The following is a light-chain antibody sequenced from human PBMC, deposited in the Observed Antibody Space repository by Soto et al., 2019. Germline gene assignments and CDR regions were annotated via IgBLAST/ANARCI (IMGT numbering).Light chain of an antibody. CDR2: EGS. Sequence: QSALTQPASVSGSPGQSITISCTGSSSDVGSYNLVSWYQQHPGKAPKLLIFEGSKRPSGDSNRFSGSKSGSTASLTISGLQAEDEADYYCSSFTATTARDARVFGGGTQLTVL. V-gene: IGLV2-14*02. CDR3: SSFTATTARDARV. J-gene: IGLJ3*02. CDR1: SSDVGSYNL.